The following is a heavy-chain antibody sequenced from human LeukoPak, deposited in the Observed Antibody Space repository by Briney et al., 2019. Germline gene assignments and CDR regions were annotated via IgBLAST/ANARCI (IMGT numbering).Heavy chain of an antibody. CDR1: GGSFSGYY. V-gene: IGHV4-34*01. J-gene: IGHJ4*02. CDR2: INHSGST. CDR3: ARVGPPIDY. Sequence: SETLSLTCAVYGGSFSGYYWSWIRQPPEKGLEWIGEINHSGSTNYNPSLKSRVTISVDTSKNQFSLKLSSVTAADTAVYYCARVGPPIDYWGQGTLVTVSS.